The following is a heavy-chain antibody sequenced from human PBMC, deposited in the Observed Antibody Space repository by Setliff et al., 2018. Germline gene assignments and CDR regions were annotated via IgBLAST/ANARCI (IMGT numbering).Heavy chain of an antibody. J-gene: IGHJ4*02. CDR1: GFTFNTYW. CDR3: AGDPPGPHLVYTY. D-gene: IGHD3-16*01. V-gene: IGHV3-74*01. Sequence: GGSLRLSCAASGFTFNTYWMHWVRQAPGKGLEWVSRISDGSSTSYADSVKGRFTISRDNAKNSLSLQMNGLRAEDTAIYYCAGDPPGPHLVYTYWGQGALVTVSS. CDR2: ISDGSST.